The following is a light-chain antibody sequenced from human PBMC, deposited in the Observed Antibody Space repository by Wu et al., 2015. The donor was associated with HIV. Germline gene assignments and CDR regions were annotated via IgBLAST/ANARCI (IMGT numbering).Light chain of an antibody. CDR2: GAS. Sequence: EIVLTQSPGTLSLSPEERATLSCRASQSVSSSYLAWYQQKPGQAPRLLIYGASSRATGIPDRLSGSGSGTDFTLTISRLEPEDFAVYYCQQYGSSPLTFGGGTKVEIK. CDR1: QSVSSSY. CDR3: QQYGSSPLT. V-gene: IGKV3-20*01. J-gene: IGKJ4*01.